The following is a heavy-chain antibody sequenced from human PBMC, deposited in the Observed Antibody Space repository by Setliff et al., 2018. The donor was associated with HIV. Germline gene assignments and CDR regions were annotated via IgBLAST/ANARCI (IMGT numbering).Heavy chain of an antibody. J-gene: IGHJ4*02. Sequence: PSETLSLTCAVSGYSINSGYYWGWIRQPPGKGLQWIAGIYHGGSTYYNPSLRSRVTISVDTSKNLFSLKLDFVTAADTAVYYCARRADYDGSGSPFDYWGQGTLVTVSS. V-gene: IGHV4-38-2*01. D-gene: IGHD3-10*01. CDR3: ARRADYDGSGSPFDY. CDR2: IYHGGST. CDR1: GYSINSGYY.